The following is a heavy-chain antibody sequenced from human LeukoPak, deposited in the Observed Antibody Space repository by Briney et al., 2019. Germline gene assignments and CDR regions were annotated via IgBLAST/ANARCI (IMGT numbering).Heavy chain of an antibody. CDR3: ASLIRQGHYAMDV. CDR2: IYYSGNT. CDR1: GGSISSSSDY. J-gene: IGHJ6*02. V-gene: IGHV4-39*07. Sequence: PSETLSLTCTVSGGSISSSSDYWGWIRQPPGKGLEWIGSIYYSGNTYYNPSLKSRVTISLDTSKNQFSLRLSSVTAADTAVYYCASLIRQGHYAMDVWGQGTMVTVSS.